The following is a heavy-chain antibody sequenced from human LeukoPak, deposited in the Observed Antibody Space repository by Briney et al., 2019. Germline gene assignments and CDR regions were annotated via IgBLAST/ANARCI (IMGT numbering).Heavy chain of an antibody. CDR2: IYPGDSDT. Sequence: GESLKISCQGSGYSFNRYWIGWVRQMPGKGLEWMGIIYPGDSDTRYSPSFQGQVTISADKSISTAYLQWSSLKAPDTAMYYCARKEGARAFDIWGQGTMVTVSS. CDR3: ARKEGARAFDI. J-gene: IGHJ3*02. V-gene: IGHV5-51*01. CDR1: GYSFNRYW.